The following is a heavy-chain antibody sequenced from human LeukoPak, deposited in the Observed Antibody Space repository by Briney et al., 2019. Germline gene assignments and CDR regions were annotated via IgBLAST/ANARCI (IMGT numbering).Heavy chain of an antibody. CDR1: GFTFDDYG. CDR2: INHSGST. J-gene: IGHJ4*02. CDR3: ARGLVSCSGGSCYSGIDY. Sequence: SGGSLRLSCAASGFTFDDYGVSWVRQAPGKGLEWIGEINHSGSTNYNPSLKSRVTISVDTSKNQFSLKLSSVTAADTAVYYCARGLVSCSGGSCYSGIDYWGQGTLVTVSS. V-gene: IGHV4-34*01. D-gene: IGHD2-15*01.